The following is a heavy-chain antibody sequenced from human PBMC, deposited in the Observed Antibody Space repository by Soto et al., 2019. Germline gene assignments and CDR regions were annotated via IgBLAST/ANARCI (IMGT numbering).Heavy chain of an antibody. Sequence: PSETLSLTCTVSGGSISSYYWSWIRQPPGKGLEWIGYIYYSGSTNYNPSLKSRVTISVDTSKNQFSLKLSSVTAADTAVYYCARDLYSDYFGYWGQGTQVTVSS. V-gene: IGHV4-59*01. CDR2: IYYSGST. D-gene: IGHD4-4*01. CDR1: GGSISSYY. CDR3: ARDLYSDYFGY. J-gene: IGHJ4*02.